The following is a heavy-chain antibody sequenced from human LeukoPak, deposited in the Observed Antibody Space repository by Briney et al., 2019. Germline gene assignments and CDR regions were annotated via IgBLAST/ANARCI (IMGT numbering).Heavy chain of an antibody. J-gene: IGHJ3*02. CDR1: GGTFTSYA. Sequence: SVKVSCKASGGTFTSYAISWVRQAPGQGLEWMGGIIPIFGTANYAQKFQGRVTITADESTSTAYMELSSLRSEDTDVYYCARVRAVGVPDDAFDIWGQGTMVTVPS. CDR2: IIPIFGTA. D-gene: IGHD6-19*01. V-gene: IGHV1-69*13. CDR3: ARVRAVGVPDDAFDI.